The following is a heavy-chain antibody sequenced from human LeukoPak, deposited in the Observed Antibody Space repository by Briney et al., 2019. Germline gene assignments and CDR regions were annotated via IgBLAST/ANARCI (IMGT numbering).Heavy chain of an antibody. Sequence: GRSPRLSCVASGFTFNIYGMHWVRQAPGKGLEWVAVISHEGSNQYYADSVKGRFTISRDNSKNTVFLQMNSLRAEDTAVYFCAKELSSGLPENWGQGTLVTVSS. D-gene: IGHD6-19*01. J-gene: IGHJ4*02. V-gene: IGHV3-30*18. CDR3: AKELSSGLPEN. CDR2: ISHEGSNQ. CDR1: GFTFNIYG.